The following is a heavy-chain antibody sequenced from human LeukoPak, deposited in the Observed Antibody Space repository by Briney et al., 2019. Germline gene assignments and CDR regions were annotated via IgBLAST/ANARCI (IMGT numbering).Heavy chain of an antibody. Sequence: SETLSLTCTVSGGSIYSYYWSWFRQPAGKGLEWIGRIYTTGSTNYNPSLKSRVTMSVDTSKNQYSLKLSSVTAADTAVYYCARGGLSSRPFDYWGQGTLVTVSS. D-gene: IGHD5-12*01. CDR3: ARGGLSSRPFDY. CDR2: IYTTGST. J-gene: IGHJ4*02. V-gene: IGHV4-4*07. CDR1: GGSIYSYY.